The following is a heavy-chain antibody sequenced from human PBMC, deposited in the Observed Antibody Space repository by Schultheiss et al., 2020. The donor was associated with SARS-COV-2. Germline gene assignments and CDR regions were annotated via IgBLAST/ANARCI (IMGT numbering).Heavy chain of an antibody. CDR2: IIPIFGTA. Sequence: SVKVSYKASGGTFSSYAISWVRQAPGQGLEWMGGIIPIFGTANYAQKFQGRVTITADESTSTAYMELSSLRSEDTAVYYCAERASSGGYYYYGMDVWGQGTTVTVSS. V-gene: IGHV1-69*13. J-gene: IGHJ6*02. CDR1: GGTFSSYA. D-gene: IGHD6-19*01. CDR3: AERASSGGYYYYGMDV.